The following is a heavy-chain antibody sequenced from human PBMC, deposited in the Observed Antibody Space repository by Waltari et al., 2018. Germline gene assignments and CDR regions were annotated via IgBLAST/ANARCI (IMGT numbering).Heavy chain of an antibody. CDR1: GFTFSSYA. CDR3: ARTYNSD. D-gene: IGHD1-1*01. CDR2: ISGDITST. Sequence: EVHLLESGGGLVQPGGSPSLSCEASGFTFSSYAMGWVRQAPGTGLEWVSSISGDITSTYYADSVNGRFAISRDNSKNTLYLQMNSLRAEDTAVYYCARTYNSDWGQGTLVTVSS. V-gene: IGHV3-23*01. J-gene: IGHJ4*02.